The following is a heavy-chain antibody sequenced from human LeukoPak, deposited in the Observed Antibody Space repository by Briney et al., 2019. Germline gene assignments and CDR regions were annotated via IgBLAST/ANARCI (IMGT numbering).Heavy chain of an antibody. CDR3: ASDSAVAGTNYFDF. J-gene: IGHJ4*02. D-gene: IGHD6-19*01. Sequence: SETLSLTCSVSGDSISSNEWWRWVRQPPGKGLEWIGEVFHSGSTNYNPSLKSRVTISIDKSKNKFSLEVTSVTAADTDIYYCASDSAVAGTNYFDFWGQGVLVTGSS. CDR2: VFHSGST. V-gene: IGHV4-4*02. CDR1: GDSISSNEW.